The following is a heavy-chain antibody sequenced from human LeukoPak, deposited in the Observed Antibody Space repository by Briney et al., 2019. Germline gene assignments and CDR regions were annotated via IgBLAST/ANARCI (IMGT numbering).Heavy chain of an antibody. CDR1: GGSISSYY. Sequence: SETLSLTCTVSGGSISSYYWSWIRQPPGKGLEWIGYIYYSGSTYYNPSLKSRVTVSVDTSKNQFSLKLSSVTAAGTAVYYCATGNYDILTGNAFDIWGQGTMVTVSS. D-gene: IGHD3-9*01. CDR2: IYYSGST. V-gene: IGHV4-59*08. CDR3: ATGNYDILTGNAFDI. J-gene: IGHJ3*02.